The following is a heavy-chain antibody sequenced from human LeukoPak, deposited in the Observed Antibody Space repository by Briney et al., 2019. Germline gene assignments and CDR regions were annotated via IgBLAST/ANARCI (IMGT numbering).Heavy chain of an antibody. Sequence: GGSLRLSCAVSGFSFNSYSMNWVRQAPGKGLEWVSYISSTSNTIYYTESVKGRFTISRDNAKNSLYLQMNSLRAEDTAVYYCASRFDYWGQGTLVTVSS. CDR3: ASRFDY. J-gene: IGHJ4*02. CDR1: GFSFNSYS. V-gene: IGHV3-48*01. CDR2: ISSTSNTI.